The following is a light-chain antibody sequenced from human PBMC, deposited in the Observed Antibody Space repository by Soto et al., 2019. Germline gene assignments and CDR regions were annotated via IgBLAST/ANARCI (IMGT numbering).Light chain of an antibody. CDR1: SSDVGGYNY. CDR2: DVT. CDR3: CSYAGTFTFV. J-gene: IGLJ1*01. Sequence: SVLTQPRSVSGSPGQSVTISCAGTSSDVGGYNYVSWYQQLPGKAPKLMIYDVTKRPSGVPHRFSGSKSGNTASLTISGLQAEDEADYYCCSYAGTFTFVFGAGTKVTVL. V-gene: IGLV2-11*01.